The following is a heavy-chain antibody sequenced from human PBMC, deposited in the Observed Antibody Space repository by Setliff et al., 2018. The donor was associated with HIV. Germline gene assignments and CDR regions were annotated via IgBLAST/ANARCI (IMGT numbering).Heavy chain of an antibody. D-gene: IGHD3-22*01. CDR2: ISPYNGDT. J-gene: IGHJ1*01. V-gene: IGHV1-18*01. CDR1: GYTFNTYG. Sequence: WASVKVSCKASGYTFNTYGISWVRQAPGQGLEWMGWISPYNGDTRYAQSLQGRVTLTTDTSTNTAYMEMRTLRSDDTAVYYCVRGVTRDSSGYYRDEYFQHWGQGTLVTVSS. CDR3: VRGVTRDSSGYYRDEYFQH.